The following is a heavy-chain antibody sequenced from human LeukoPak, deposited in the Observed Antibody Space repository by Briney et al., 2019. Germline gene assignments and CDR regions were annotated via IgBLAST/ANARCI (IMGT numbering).Heavy chain of an antibody. CDR1: GDSITNYF. D-gene: IGHD2-15*01. CDR2: IYYTGST. J-gene: IGHJ4*02. V-gene: IGHV4-59*01. Sequence: SETLSLTCTVSGDSITNYFWSWIRQPPGKGLEWFGYIYYTGSTNYKPSLRSRVTISVDTSTNQFSLRLRSLTAADTAVYYCARGRAAYSAYYFDYWGQGTLVTVSS. CDR3: ARGRAAYSAYYFDY.